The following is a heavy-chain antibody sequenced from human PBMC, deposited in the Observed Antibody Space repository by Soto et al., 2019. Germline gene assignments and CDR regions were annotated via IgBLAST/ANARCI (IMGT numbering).Heavy chain of an antibody. CDR2: FDPEDGET. V-gene: IGHV1-24*01. CDR3: ATRGPDVHLGELSFDY. CDR1: GYTLTELS. D-gene: IGHD3-16*02. Sequence: GASVKVSCKVSGYTLTELSMHWVRQAPGKGLEWMGGFDPEDGETIYAQKFQGRVTMTEDTSTDTACMELSSLRSEDTAVYYCATRGPDVHLGELSFDYWGQGTLVTVSS. J-gene: IGHJ4*02.